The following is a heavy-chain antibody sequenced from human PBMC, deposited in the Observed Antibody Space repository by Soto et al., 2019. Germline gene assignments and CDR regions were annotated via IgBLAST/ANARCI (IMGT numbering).Heavy chain of an antibody. J-gene: IGHJ1*01. V-gene: IGHV3-9*01. CDR3: VKDESINWYSGHFRH. CDR1: GFTFDDYA. CDR2: INWNSGSI. Sequence: GGSLRLSCSASGFTFDDYAMHWVRQVPGKGLEWVSGINWNSGSIGYGDSVKGRFAISRDNAKNSLHLQMNSLSAEDTAFYYCVKDESINWYSGHFRHWGQGTLVTVSS. D-gene: IGHD6-13*01.